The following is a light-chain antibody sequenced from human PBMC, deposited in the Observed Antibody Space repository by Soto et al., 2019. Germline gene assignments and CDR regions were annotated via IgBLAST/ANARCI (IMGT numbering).Light chain of an antibody. V-gene: IGLV2-11*01. Sequence: QSALTQPRSVSASPGQSVTISCTGTSSDVGSYNYVSWYQQHPGKAPKLMISDVSKRPSGVPDRFSGSKSGNTASLTISGLQAEDEADYYCCSYAGSYTLIFGGGTKLTVL. CDR1: SSDVGSYNY. CDR2: DVS. CDR3: CSYAGSYTLI. J-gene: IGLJ2*01.